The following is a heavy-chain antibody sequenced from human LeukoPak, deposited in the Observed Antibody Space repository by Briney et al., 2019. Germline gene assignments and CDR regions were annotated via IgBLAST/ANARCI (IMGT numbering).Heavy chain of an antibody. CDR1: GYTFTGYY. CDR3: ARGKSVAGYYYYYGMDV. CDR2: INPNSGGT. D-gene: IGHD6-19*01. Sequence: GASVKVSCKASGYTFTGYYMHWVRQAPGQGLEWMGWINPNSGGTIYAQKFQGRVTMTRDTSISTAYMELSRLRSDDTAVYYCARGKSVAGYYYYYGMDVWGQGTTVTVSS. V-gene: IGHV1-2*02. J-gene: IGHJ6*02.